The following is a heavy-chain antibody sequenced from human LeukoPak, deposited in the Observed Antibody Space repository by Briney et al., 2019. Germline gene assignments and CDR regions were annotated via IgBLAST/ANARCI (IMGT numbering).Heavy chain of an antibody. CDR1: GFTFSSYA. Sequence: GGSLRLSCAASGFTFSSYAMSWVRQAPGKGLEWVSSISSSSSYIYYADSVKGRFTISRDNAKNSLYLQMNSLRAEDTAVYYCARSSSTSYIDYWGQGTLVTVSS. D-gene: IGHD2-2*01. CDR2: ISSSSSYI. V-gene: IGHV3-21*01. J-gene: IGHJ4*02. CDR3: ARSSSTSYIDY.